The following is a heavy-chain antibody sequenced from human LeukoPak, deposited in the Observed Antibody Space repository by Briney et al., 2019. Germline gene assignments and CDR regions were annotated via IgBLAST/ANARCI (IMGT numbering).Heavy chain of an antibody. Sequence: GRSLRLSCAVSGFTFSSYGMHWVRQAPGKGLEWVAVIWYDGSEKYYADSVKGQFTISRDNSKNTLYLQMNSLRADDTAVYYRAREQPPVVKYHFDNWGQGTLVTVSS. J-gene: IGHJ4*02. CDR1: GFTFSSYG. CDR3: AREQPPVVKYHFDN. D-gene: IGHD3-22*01. V-gene: IGHV3-33*01. CDR2: IWYDGSEK.